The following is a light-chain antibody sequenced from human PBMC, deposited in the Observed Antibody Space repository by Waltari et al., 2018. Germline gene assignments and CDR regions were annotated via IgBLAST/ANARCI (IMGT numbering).Light chain of an antibody. CDR1: SSDGGGYNY. CDR2: DVN. V-gene: IGLV2-14*01. CDR3: NSYTSSSPVIV. Sequence: QSALTQPASVSGSPGQSITISCTGTSSDGGGYNYVPWYQQHPGKAPKLMIYDVNNRPSGVSNRFSGPKSGNTASLTISGLQAEDEADYYCNSYTSSSPVIVFGNGTKVTVL. J-gene: IGLJ1*01.